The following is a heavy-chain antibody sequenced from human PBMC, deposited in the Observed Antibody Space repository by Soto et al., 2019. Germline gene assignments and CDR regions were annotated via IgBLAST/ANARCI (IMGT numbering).Heavy chain of an antibody. J-gene: IGHJ4*02. CDR2: IYSGGST. Sequence: GSLRLSCAASGSTVSSNYMSWVRQAPGKGLEWVSVIYSGGSTYYADSVKGRFTISRDNSKNTLYLQMNNLRAEDTAVYYCARVSNGDGTDYWGQGTLVTVSS. D-gene: IGHD4-17*01. V-gene: IGHV3-53*01. CDR1: GSTVSSNY. CDR3: ARVSNGDGTDY.